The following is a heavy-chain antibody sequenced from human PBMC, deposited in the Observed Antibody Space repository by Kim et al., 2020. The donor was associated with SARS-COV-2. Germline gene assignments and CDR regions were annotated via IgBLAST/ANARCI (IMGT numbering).Heavy chain of an antibody. CDR3: ARGIYYESVSRADY. V-gene: IGHV3-30*04. J-gene: IGHJ4*01. Sequence: GGSLRLSCAASGLSFGSSAMNWVRQAPGKGLEWVAVISNDGRNKYYADSVKGRFSISRDNSKNTLYLQMNSLRLEDTAVYYCARGIYYESVSRADY. CDR1: GLSFGSSA. CDR2: ISNDGRNK. D-gene: IGHD3-10*01.